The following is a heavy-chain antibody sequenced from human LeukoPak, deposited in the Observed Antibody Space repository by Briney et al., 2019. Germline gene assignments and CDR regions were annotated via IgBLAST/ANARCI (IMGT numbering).Heavy chain of an antibody. Sequence: ASVKVSCKASEYTFTDYYMHWVRQAPGQGLEWMGRINPNSGGTNYAQKFQGRVTMTRDTSISTAYMELSRLRSDDTAVYYCARPSTVTTVGYYYYYMDVWGKGTTVTVSS. D-gene: IGHD4-17*01. CDR1: EYTFTDYY. CDR3: ARPSTVTTVGYYYYYMDV. CDR2: INPNSGGT. J-gene: IGHJ6*03. V-gene: IGHV1-2*06.